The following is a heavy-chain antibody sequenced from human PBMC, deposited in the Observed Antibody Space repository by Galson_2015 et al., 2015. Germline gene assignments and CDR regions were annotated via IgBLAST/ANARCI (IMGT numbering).Heavy chain of an antibody. CDR3: ARHGGSGWSFYYYGMDV. D-gene: IGHD6-19*01. CDR2: IYPGDSDT. Sequence: QSGAEVKKPGESLQISCTGSGYSFTRYWLGWVRQMPGKGLEWMGIIYPGDSDTRYSPSFQGQVTISADKSISTAYLQWSSLKASDTAMYYCARHGGSGWSFYYYGMDVWGQGTTVTVSS. J-gene: IGHJ6*02. CDR1: GYSFTRYW. V-gene: IGHV5-51*01.